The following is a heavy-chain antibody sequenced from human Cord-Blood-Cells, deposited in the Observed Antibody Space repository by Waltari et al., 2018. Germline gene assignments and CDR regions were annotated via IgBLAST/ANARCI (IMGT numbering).Heavy chain of an antibody. Sequence: QVQLVESGGGVVQPGRSLRLSCAASGFTFSSYAMHWVRQAPGKGLEWVAVISYDGSNKYYVDSVKGRFTISRDNSKNTLYLQMNSLRAEDTAVYYCARERRAAYNWFDPWGQGTLVTVSS. CDR1: GFTFSSYA. CDR2: ISYDGSNK. V-gene: IGHV3-30*04. J-gene: IGHJ5*02. D-gene: IGHD6-13*01. CDR3: ARERRAAYNWFDP.